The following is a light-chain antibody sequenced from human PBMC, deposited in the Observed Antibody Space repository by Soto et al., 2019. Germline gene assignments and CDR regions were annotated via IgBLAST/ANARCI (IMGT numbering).Light chain of an antibody. V-gene: IGKV1-12*01. CDR1: QDISRW. J-gene: IGKJ4*01. CDR2: AAS. CDR3: QQSNYSPLT. Sequence: DIQMTQSPSSVSASVGDRVTITCRASQDISRWLTWYQQKPGKAPKLLIYAASSLQSGVPSRCGGSGSGTDFTLTISSLQSEDFATYYCQQSNYSPLTFGGGTKVDIE.